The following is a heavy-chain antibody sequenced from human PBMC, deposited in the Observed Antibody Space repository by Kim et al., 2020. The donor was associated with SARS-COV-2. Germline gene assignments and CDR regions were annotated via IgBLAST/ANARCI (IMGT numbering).Heavy chain of an antibody. Sequence: NYKPSLTSRVTISVDTSKNQFSLKLSSVTAADTAVYYCASLIAAAAHFDYWGQGTLVTVSS. CDR3: ASLIAAAAHFDY. D-gene: IGHD6-13*01. J-gene: IGHJ4*02. V-gene: IGHV4-34*01.